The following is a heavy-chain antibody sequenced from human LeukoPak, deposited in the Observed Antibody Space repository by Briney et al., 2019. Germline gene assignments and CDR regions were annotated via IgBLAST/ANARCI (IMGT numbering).Heavy chain of an antibody. V-gene: IGHV3-11*01. CDR3: ARGRTTVTRSPPGLRDYFDY. J-gene: IGHJ4*02. CDR1: GFTFSDYY. Sequence: KPGGSLRLSCAASGFTFSDYYMSWIRQAPGKGLEWVSYISSSGSTIYYADSVKGRFTISRDNAKNSLYLQMNSLRAEDTAVYYCARGRTTVTRSPPGLRDYFDYWGQGTLVTVSS. CDR2: ISSSGSTI. D-gene: IGHD4-11*01.